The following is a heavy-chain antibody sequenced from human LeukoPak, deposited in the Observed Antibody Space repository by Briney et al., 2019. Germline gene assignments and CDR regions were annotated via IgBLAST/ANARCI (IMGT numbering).Heavy chain of an antibody. CDR2: IKHDGSTK. J-gene: IGHJ4*02. CDR1: GFTFANSW. V-gene: IGHV3-7*01. Sequence: AGGSLRLSCAASGFTFANSWMAWVRQAPGKGLEWVANIKHDGSTKHYADSLKGRFTISRDNPKNSLFLQMNNLRADDTAIYYCTRDTIGSLDYWGQGILVTVAS. D-gene: IGHD1-26*01. CDR3: TRDTIGSLDY.